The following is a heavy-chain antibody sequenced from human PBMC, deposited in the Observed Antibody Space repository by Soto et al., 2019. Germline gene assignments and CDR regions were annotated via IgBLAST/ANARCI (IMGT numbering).Heavy chain of an antibody. V-gene: IGHV1-46*01. Sequence: SVKVSCKASGYTFTNYYVQWVRQAPGQGIEWMGVIHPAGGHTTYSQTFQDRVTMTRDTFTSTIYMELSSLRSEDTAVYYCARGDNDYWGQGTLVTVSS. J-gene: IGHJ4*02. CDR2: IHPAGGHT. CDR1: GYTFTNYY. CDR3: ARGDNDY.